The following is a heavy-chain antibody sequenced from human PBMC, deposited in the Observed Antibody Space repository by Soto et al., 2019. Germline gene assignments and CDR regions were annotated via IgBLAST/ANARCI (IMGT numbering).Heavy chain of an antibody. CDR3: ARGVRDCSSTSCYYYYYYGMDV. J-gene: IGHJ6*02. Sequence: SETLSLTCAVYGGSFSGYHWSWIRQPPGKGLEWIGEINHSGNTSYNPSLKSRFTISVDTSKNQFSLNLSSVPAADTAVYYCARGVRDCSSTSCYYYYYYGMDVWGQGTTVTVSS. D-gene: IGHD2-2*01. CDR1: GGSFSGYH. CDR2: INHSGNT. V-gene: IGHV4-34*01.